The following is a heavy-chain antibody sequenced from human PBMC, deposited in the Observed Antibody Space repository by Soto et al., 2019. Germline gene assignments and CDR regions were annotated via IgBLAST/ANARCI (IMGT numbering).Heavy chain of an antibody. CDR1: GYTFTSYG. J-gene: IGHJ6*02. V-gene: IGHV1-18*01. CDR3: SRVDLGLVHYYYYYYGMDV. D-gene: IGHD6-19*01. Sequence: QVQLVQSGAEVKKPGASVKVSCKASGYTFTSYGISWVRQAPGQGLEWMGWISAYNGNTNYAQKLQGRVTMTTDTAASTAYMELRSLRSDDTAVYYCSRVDLGLVHYYYYYYGMDVWGQGTTVTVSS. CDR2: ISAYNGNT.